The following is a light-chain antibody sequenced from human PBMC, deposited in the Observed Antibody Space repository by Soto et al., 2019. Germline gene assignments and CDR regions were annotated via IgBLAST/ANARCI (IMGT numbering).Light chain of an antibody. V-gene: IGLV2-23*01. CDR1: SSDVGSYNL. J-gene: IGLJ1*01. CDR2: EGS. CDR3: CSYAGSSTYV. Sequence: QSVLTQPASVSGSPGQSITISCTGTSSDVGSYNLVSWYQQHPGKAPKLMIYEGSKRPSGVSNRFSGSKSGNTASLTISGLQAEDEADYYCCSYAGSSTYVFGTATKVTV.